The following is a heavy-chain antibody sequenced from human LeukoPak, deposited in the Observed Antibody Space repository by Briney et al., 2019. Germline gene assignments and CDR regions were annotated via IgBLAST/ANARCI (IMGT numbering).Heavy chain of an antibody. CDR3: ARGTYLPGIDY. D-gene: IGHD3-10*01. Sequence: SETLSLTCTVSGGSISSGYYWGWIRQPPGKGLEWIGSIYHSGSTYYNPSLKSRVTISVDTSKNQFSLKLSSVTAADTAVYYCARGTYLPGIDYWGQGTLVTVSS. CDR2: IYHSGST. CDR1: GGSISSGYY. J-gene: IGHJ4*02. V-gene: IGHV4-38-2*02.